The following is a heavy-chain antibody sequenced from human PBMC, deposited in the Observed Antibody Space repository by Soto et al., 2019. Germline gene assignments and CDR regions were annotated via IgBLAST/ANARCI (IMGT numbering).Heavy chain of an antibody. CDR2: ISYDGSNK. D-gene: IGHD4-4*01. V-gene: IGHV3-30-3*01. J-gene: IGHJ5*02. CDR1: GFTFSSYA. CDR3: ARDRGHYGHRSLSPPMTPTTDRAGGSDNWFDP. Sequence: GGSLRLSCAASGFTFSSYAMHWVRQAPGKGLEWVAVISYDGSNKYYADSVKGRFTISRDNSKNTLYLQMNSLRAEDTAVYYCARDRGHYGHRSLSPPMTPTTDRAGGSDNWFDPWGQGTLVTVSS.